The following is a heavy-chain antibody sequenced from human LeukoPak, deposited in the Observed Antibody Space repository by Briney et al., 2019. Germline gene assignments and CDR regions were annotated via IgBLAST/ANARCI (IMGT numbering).Heavy chain of an antibody. Sequence: GASVKVSCKASGYTFTSYGISWVRQAPGQGLEWMGWINPNSGGTNYAQKFQGRVTMTRDTSISTAYMELSRLRSDDTAVYYCARVLYCGGDCFHFLDYWGQGTLVTVSS. V-gene: IGHV1-2*02. CDR2: INPNSGGT. D-gene: IGHD2-21*02. CDR3: ARVLYCGGDCFHFLDY. CDR1: GYTFTSYG. J-gene: IGHJ4*02.